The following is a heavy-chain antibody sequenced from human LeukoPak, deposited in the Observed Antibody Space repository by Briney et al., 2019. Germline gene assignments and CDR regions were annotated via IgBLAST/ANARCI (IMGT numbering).Heavy chain of an antibody. J-gene: IGHJ4*02. V-gene: IGHV5-51*01. CDR2: IYPGDSDT. D-gene: IGHD3-10*01. Sequence: GESLKISCKASGYSFTTHWIGWVCQMPGKGLEWMGIIYPGDSDTRYSPSFQGHVTISADKSISTAYPQWSSLKASDTAMYYCARRGSGSYYEEENDYWGQGTLVTVSS. CDR3: ARRGSGSYYEEENDY. CDR1: GYSFTTHW.